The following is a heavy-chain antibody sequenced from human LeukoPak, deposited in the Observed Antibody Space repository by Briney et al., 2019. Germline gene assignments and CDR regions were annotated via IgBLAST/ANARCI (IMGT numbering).Heavy chain of an antibody. J-gene: IGHJ4*02. CDR3: ARDCWDYGSGSYCGIDY. D-gene: IGHD3-10*01. CDR2: ISSSSSYI. CDR1: GFTFSSYS. Sequence: GGSLRLSCAASGFTFSSYSMNWVRQAPGKGLEWLSSISSSSSYIYYADSVKGRFTISRDNAQNSLYLHMHSLGAEDTAVYYCARDCWDYGSGSYCGIDYWGQGTLVTVSS. V-gene: IGHV3-21*01.